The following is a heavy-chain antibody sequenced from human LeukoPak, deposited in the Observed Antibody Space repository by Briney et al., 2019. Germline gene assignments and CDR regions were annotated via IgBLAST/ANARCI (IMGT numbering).Heavy chain of an antibody. V-gene: IGHV4-59*08. CDR2: IYYSGST. Sequence: SETLSLTCTVSGGSISSYYWSWIRQPPGKGLEWIGYIYYSGSTNYNPSLKSRVTISVDTPKNQFSLKLSSVTAADTAVYYCARRAVALDYWGQGTLVTVSS. D-gene: IGHD6-19*01. CDR3: ARRAVALDY. J-gene: IGHJ4*02. CDR1: GGSISSYY.